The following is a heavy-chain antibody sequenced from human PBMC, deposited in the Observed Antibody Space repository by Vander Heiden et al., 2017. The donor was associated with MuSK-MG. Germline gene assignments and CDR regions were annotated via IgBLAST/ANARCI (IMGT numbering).Heavy chain of an antibody. Sequence: VQLVESGGGVVQPGRHLRLSCAASGFSFNTYQMHWVRPAPGKGLEWVAVISYDGSDKYYADSVKGRFTISRDNSKNTLYLQMNSLRAEDTAVYYCARGNFGSGGYFHYWGQGTLGTVSS. CDR3: ARGNFGSGGYFHY. CDR2: ISYDGSDK. J-gene: IGHJ4*02. D-gene: IGHD3-10*01. CDR1: GFSFNTYQ. V-gene: IGHV3-30-3*01.